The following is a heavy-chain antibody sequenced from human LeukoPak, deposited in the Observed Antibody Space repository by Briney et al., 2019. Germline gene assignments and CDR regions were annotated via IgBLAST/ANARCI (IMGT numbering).Heavy chain of an antibody. J-gene: IGHJ5*02. D-gene: IGHD2-21*02. Sequence: SQTLSLTCTVSGASISSYYWSWIRQPPGKGLEWIGYIYYSGSTNYNPSLKSRVTISVDTSKNHFSLKLSSVTAADTAVYYCARLRGGDYSSYNWFDPWGQGTLVTVSS. V-gene: IGHV4-59*01. CDR2: IYYSGST. CDR3: ARLRGGDYSSYNWFDP. CDR1: GASISSYY.